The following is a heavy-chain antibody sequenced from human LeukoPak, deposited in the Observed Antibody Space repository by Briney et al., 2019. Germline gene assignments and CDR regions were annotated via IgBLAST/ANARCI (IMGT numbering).Heavy chain of an antibody. V-gene: IGHV1-18*01. Sequence: ASVKVSCKASGYTFTSYGISWVRQAPGQGLEWMGWISAYDGNTNYAQKLQGRVTMTTDTSTSTAYMELRSLRSDDTAVYYCARAAGVDIAVAGDFDYWGKGTLVTVSS. CDR3: ARAAGVDIAVAGDFDY. CDR2: ISAYDGNT. J-gene: IGHJ4*02. CDR1: GYTFTSYG. D-gene: IGHD6-19*01.